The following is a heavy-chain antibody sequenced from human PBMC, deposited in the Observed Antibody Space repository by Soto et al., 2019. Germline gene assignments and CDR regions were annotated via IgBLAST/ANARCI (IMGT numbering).Heavy chain of an antibody. Sequence: SETLSLTCTVSGHSMTGYYWTWIRQPAGKGLEWIGRLYSSGVSAYDPSLASRVTMSLDTSRNQFSLRLSSVTAADTAVFYCARVRTVGMSGSPGDSWGQGTLVTVSS. D-gene: IGHD3-10*01. J-gene: IGHJ4*02. CDR2: LYSSGVS. CDR1: GHSMTGYY. CDR3: ARVRTVGMSGSPGDS. V-gene: IGHV4-4*07.